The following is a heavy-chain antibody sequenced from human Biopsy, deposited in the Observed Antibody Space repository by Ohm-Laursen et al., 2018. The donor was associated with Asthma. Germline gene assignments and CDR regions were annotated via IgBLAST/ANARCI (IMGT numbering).Heavy chain of an antibody. CDR1: GYTFINYA. J-gene: IGHJ3*02. CDR2: INAGNGNT. CDR3: ARTYYDFLTGQVNDAFAT. D-gene: IGHD3-9*01. Sequence: ASVKVSCKASGYTFINYAIHWVRQAPGQRLEWMGWINAGNGNTKYSQKFQGRVTISRDTSASTAYMDLSSLRSEDTAVYYCARTYYDFLTGQVNDAFATWGQGTVATVSS. V-gene: IGHV1-3*01.